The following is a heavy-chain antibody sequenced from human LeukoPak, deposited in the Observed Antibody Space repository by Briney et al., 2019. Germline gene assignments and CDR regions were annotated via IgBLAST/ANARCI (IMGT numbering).Heavy chain of an antibody. CDR2: ISSSSSYI. Sequence: KPGGSLRLSCAASGFTFSSYSMNWVRQAPGKGLEWVSSISSSSSYIYYADSVKGRFTISRDNAKNSLYLQMNSLRAEDTAVYYCARDRDGRWEPGLLSDWGQGTLVTVSS. D-gene: IGHD1-26*01. CDR1: GFTFSSYS. V-gene: IGHV3-21*01. J-gene: IGHJ4*02. CDR3: ARDRDGRWEPGLLSD.